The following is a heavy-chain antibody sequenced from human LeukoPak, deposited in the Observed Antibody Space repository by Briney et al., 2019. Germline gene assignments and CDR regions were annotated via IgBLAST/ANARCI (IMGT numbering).Heavy chain of an antibody. CDR1: GGSISSYY. Sequence: SETLSLTCTVSGGSISSYYWSWIRQPAGKGLEWIGRIYTSGSTNYNPSLKSRVTMSVDTSKNQFSLKLSSVTAADTAVYYCAREAPYYDFWPTPFGYWGQGTLVTVSS. J-gene: IGHJ4*02. D-gene: IGHD3-3*01. CDR2: IYTSGST. V-gene: IGHV4-4*07. CDR3: AREAPYYDFWPTPFGY.